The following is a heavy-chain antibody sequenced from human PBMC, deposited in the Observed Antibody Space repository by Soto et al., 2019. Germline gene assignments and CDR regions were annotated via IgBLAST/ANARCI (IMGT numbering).Heavy chain of an antibody. CDR2: INHSGST. CDR1: GGSFSGYY. D-gene: IGHD3-10*01. CDR3: ARGVVVRGVIRGYYYYYYMDV. J-gene: IGHJ6*03. V-gene: IGHV4-34*01. Sequence: SETLSLTCAVYGGSFSGYYWSWIRQPPGKGLEWIGEINHSGSTNYNPSLKSRVTISVDTSKNQFSLKLSSVTAADTAVYYCARGVVVRGVIRGYYYYYYMDVWGKGTTVTVSS.